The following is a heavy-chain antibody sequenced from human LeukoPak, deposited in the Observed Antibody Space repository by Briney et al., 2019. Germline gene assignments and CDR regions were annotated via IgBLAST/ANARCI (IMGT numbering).Heavy chain of an antibody. CDR1: GFTFSTYA. D-gene: IGHD6-19*01. V-gene: IGHV3-23*01. Sequence: GGSLRLSCAASGFTFSTYAMSWVRQAPGKGLEGGSVISGSGSTTDYADSVKGRFSISRDNSKNTLYLEMNSLRAEDTAVYYCAKGRQWLASHYFDYWGQGTLVTVSS. J-gene: IGHJ4*02. CDR3: AKGRQWLASHYFDY. CDR2: ISGSGSTT.